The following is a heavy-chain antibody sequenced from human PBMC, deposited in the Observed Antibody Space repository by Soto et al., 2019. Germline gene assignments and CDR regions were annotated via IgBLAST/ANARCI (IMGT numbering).Heavy chain of an antibody. D-gene: IGHD1-26*01. V-gene: IGHV3-7*01. Sequence: PGGSLRLSCAASGFTFSSYWMSWVRQAPGKGLEWVANIKQDGSEKYYVDSVKGRFTISRDNAKNSLYLQMNSLRAEDTAVYYCARVPRGELLPFFDYWGQGTLVTVSS. CDR1: GFTFSSYW. J-gene: IGHJ4*02. CDR3: ARVPRGELLPFFDY. CDR2: IKQDGSEK.